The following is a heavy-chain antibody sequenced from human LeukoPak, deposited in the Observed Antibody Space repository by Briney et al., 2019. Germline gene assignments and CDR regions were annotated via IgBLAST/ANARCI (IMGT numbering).Heavy chain of an antibody. V-gene: IGHV1-3*01. D-gene: IGHD6-6*01. J-gene: IGHJ4*02. CDR2: INGGNGNT. CDR1: GYTFTSYG. CDR3: ARAWYSSSSRVDYFDY. Sequence: ASVKVSCKTSGYTFTSYGMHWVRQAPGQSLEWMGWINGGNGNTKYSEKFQGRVTIIRDTSASTAYMELSSLRSEDTAVYYCARAWYSSSSRVDYFDYWGQGTLVTVSS.